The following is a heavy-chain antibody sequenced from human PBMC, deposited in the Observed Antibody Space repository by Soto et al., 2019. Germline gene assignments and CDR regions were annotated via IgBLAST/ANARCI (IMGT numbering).Heavy chain of an antibody. J-gene: IGHJ4*02. CDR3: ARLPGITTLRRDY. Sequence: SETLSLTCTVSGGSISSSSYYWGWIRQPPGKGLEWIGSIYYTGSTYYTPSLESRVTISGDASKNQFSLKLSSVTAADTAVFYCARLPGITTLRRDYWGQGTLVTVSS. V-gene: IGHV4-39*01. CDR1: GGSISSSSYY. D-gene: IGHD3-3*01. CDR2: IYYTGST.